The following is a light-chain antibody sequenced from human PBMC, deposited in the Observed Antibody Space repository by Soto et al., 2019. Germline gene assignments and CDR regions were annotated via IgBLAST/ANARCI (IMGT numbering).Light chain of an antibody. V-gene: IGKV1-39*01. CDR1: QGISNY. CDR2: AAS. Sequence: IQITQSTSERVAFAGSGVTLTIKASQGISNYLNWYKQKTGKDTKILIYAASSLQNGVQSRFSGSGSGTDFTLTISSLQPEDFATDECQQGHSNTITRGKGTQLEIK. CDR3: QQGHSNTIT. J-gene: IGKJ5*01.